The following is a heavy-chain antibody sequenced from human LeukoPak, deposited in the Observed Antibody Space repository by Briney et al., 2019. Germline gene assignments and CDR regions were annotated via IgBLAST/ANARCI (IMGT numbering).Heavy chain of an antibody. CDR1: GFIFSHHG. J-gene: IGHJ4*02. V-gene: IGHV3-33*01. Sequence: GGSLRLSCAASGFIFSHHGMHWVRQAPGKGLEWVAIIWYDGSEKYFADSVKGRFTISRDNAKNSLYLQMNSLRDEDTAVYYCARGVVATGFDYWGQGTLVTVSS. CDR3: ARGVVATGFDY. D-gene: IGHD5-12*01. CDR2: IWYDGSEK.